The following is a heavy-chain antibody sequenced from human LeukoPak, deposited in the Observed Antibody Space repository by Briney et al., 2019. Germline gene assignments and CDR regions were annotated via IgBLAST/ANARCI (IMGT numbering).Heavy chain of an antibody. CDR1: GFTFRSYE. J-gene: IGHJ6*03. CDR2: IDSGRGSST. V-gene: IGHV3-48*03. D-gene: IGHD1-26*01. Sequence: PGGSLRLSCAASGFTFRSYEMNWVRQAPGKGLGWVSYIDSGRGSSTNYADSVKGRFTISRDNAKNSLSLQMNSLRAGDTAVYYCARAPRVPREIPLYYYSYMDVWGKGTTVTISS. CDR3: ARAPRVPREIPLYYYSYMDV.